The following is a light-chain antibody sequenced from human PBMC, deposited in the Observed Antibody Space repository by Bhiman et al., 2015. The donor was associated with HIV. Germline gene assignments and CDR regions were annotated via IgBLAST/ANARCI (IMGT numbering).Light chain of an antibody. Sequence: QSALTQPASVSGSPGQSITISCTGTSSDVGTYNLVSWYQQYPGKAPKLMIFEVTKRPSGVPDRFSGSKSGTSASLAISGLRSEDEADYYCAAWDDSLSGQGVFGGGTKLTVL. CDR1: SSDVGTYNL. V-gene: IGLV2-14*02. J-gene: IGLJ3*02. CDR2: EVT. CDR3: AAWDDSLSGQGV.